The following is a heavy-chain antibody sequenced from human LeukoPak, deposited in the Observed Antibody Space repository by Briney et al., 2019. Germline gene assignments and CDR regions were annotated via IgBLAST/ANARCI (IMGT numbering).Heavy chain of an antibody. CDR3: ARARGEYQLLIGDYYYYMDV. D-gene: IGHD2-2*01. V-gene: IGHV4-61*02. CDR1: DGSISSGSYY. J-gene: IGHJ6*03. CDR2: IYTSGST. Sequence: PSETLSLTCTVSDGSISSGSYYWSWIRQPAGKGLEWIGRIYTSGSTNYNPSLKSRVTISVDTSKNQFSLKLSSVTAADTAVYYCARARGEYQLLIGDYYYYMDVWGKGTTVTVSS.